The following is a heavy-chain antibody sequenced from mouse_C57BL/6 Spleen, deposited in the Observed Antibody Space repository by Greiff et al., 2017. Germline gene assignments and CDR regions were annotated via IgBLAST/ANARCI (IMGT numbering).Heavy chain of an antibody. CDR3: ACVPVGYYGGSDYLDD. Sequence: QVQLKESGPELVKPGASVKISCKASGYAFSSSCMNWVKQRPGRGLEWIGRIYPGDGDTNYTGKFQGKATLTADTSSSTAYMQLSSLPSKDCAVYFCACVPVGYYGGSDYLDDWGQGTTLTVS. J-gene: IGHJ2*01. D-gene: IGHD1-1*01. CDR1: GYAFSSSC. V-gene: IGHV1-82*01. CDR2: IYPGDGDT.